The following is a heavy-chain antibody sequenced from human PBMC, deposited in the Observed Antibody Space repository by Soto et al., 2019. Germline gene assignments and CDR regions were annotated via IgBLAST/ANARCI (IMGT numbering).Heavy chain of an antibody. CDR3: ARGGGYSGYDPGIAVAGTKDALDI. Sequence: QVQLVESGGGVVQPGRSLRLSCAASGFTFSSYAMHWVRQAPGKGLEWVAVISYNGSNKYYADSVKGRFTISRDNSKNTLYLQMNSLRAEDTAVYYCARGGGYSGYDPGIAVAGTKDALDIWGQGTMVTVSS. D-gene: IGHD5-12*01. J-gene: IGHJ3*02. CDR1: GFTFSSYA. CDR2: ISYNGSNK. V-gene: IGHV3-30-3*01.